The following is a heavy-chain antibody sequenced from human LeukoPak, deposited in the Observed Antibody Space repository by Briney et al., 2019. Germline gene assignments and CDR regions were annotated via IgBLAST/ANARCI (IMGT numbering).Heavy chain of an antibody. Sequence: GGTLRLSCAASGFTFSSYGMSWVRQAPGKGLEWGGRIKSKTDGGTTDYAAPVKGRFTISRDDSKNTLYLQMNSLKTEDTAVYYCTTDFPWYFDLWGRGTLVTVSS. V-gene: IGHV3-15*01. CDR1: GFTFSSYG. CDR3: TTDFPWYFDL. CDR2: IKSKTDGGTT. J-gene: IGHJ2*01. D-gene: IGHD2/OR15-2a*01.